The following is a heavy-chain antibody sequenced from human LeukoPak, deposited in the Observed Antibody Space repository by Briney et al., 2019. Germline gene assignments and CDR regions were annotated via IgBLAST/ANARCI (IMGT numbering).Heavy chain of an antibody. Sequence: GGSLRLSCEASGFTDSSIFMGWVRQAPGKGLEWVSAISGSGGSTYYADSVKGRFTISRDNSKNTLYLQMNSLRAEDTAVYYCAKITSSYYYDSSGYYGAFDIWGQGTMVTVSS. V-gene: IGHV3-23*01. J-gene: IGHJ3*02. CDR1: GFTDSSIF. CDR3: AKITSSYYYDSSGYYGAFDI. D-gene: IGHD3-22*01. CDR2: ISGSGGST.